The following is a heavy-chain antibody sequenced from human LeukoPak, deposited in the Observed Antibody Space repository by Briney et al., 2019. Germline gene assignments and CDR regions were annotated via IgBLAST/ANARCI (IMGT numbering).Heavy chain of an antibody. CDR2: ISAYNGNT. CDR3: ARHIVVVTAPYYFDY. V-gene: IGHV1-18*01. CDR1: GYTFMNYD. D-gene: IGHD2-21*02. J-gene: IGHJ4*02. Sequence: PVASVKVSCKTSGYTFMNYDINWVRQAPGQGLEWMGWISAYNGNTNYAQKLQGRVTMTTDTSTSTAYMELRSLRSDDTAVYYCARHIVVVTAPYYFDYWGQGTLVTVSS.